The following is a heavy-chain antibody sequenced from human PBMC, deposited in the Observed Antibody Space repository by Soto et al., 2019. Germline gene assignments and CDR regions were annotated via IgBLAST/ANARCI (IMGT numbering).Heavy chain of an antibody. Sequence: SETLSLTCTVSGGSMSSYYWSWIRQPPGKGLEWIGYIYYSGSTNYKPSLKSRVTISVDTSKNQFSLKLSPVTAADTAVYYCARQVGISSGYMDVWGKGTTVTVSS. CDR3: ARQVGISSGYMDV. CDR2: IYYSGST. D-gene: IGHD1-26*01. CDR1: GGSMSSYY. V-gene: IGHV4-59*08. J-gene: IGHJ6*03.